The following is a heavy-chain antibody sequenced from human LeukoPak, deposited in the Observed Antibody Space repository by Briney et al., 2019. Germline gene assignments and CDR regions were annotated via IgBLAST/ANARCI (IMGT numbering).Heavy chain of an antibody. CDR3: AKELRFLEWLSNYYFDY. J-gene: IGHJ4*02. Sequence: PGGSLRLSCAASGFTFSSYGMHWVRQAPGKGLEWVAAISYDGSNKYYADSVKGRFTISRDNSKNTLYLQMNSLRAEDTAVYYCAKELRFLEWLSNYYFDYWGQGTLVTVSS. CDR2: ISYDGSNK. D-gene: IGHD3-3*01. CDR1: GFTFSSYG. V-gene: IGHV3-30*18.